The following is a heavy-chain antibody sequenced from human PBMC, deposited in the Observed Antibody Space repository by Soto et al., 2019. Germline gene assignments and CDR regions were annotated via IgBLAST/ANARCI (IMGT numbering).Heavy chain of an antibody. CDR2: IYHSGST. CDR1: SGSISSSNW. V-gene: IGHV4-4*02. D-gene: IGHD1-7*01. CDR3: ARGVTYNWNYDYYYYYYMDV. J-gene: IGHJ6*03. Sequence: SQTLPLTWAVASGSISSSNWWSRVRQHPGKGLEWIGEIYHSGSTNYNPSLKSRVTISVDKSKNQFSLKLSSVTAADTAVYYCARGVTYNWNYDYYYYYYMDVWGKGTTVTVSS.